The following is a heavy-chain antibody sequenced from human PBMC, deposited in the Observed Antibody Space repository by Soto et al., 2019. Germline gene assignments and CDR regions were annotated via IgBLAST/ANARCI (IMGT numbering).Heavy chain of an antibody. J-gene: IGHJ5*02. CDR1: GGSFSGYY. CDR3: ARLYDFWSGYHNWFDP. D-gene: IGHD3-3*01. V-gene: IGHV4-34*01. Sequence: SETLSLTCAVYGGSFSGYYWSWIRQPPGKGLEWIGEINHSGSTNYNPSLKSRVTISVDTSKNQLSLKLSSVTAADTAVYYCARLYDFWSGYHNWFDPWGQGTLVTVSS. CDR2: INHSGST.